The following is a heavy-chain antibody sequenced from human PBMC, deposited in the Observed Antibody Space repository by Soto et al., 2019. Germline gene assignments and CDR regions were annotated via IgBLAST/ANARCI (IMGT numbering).Heavy chain of an antibody. CDR3: ARPLWRDDYNWGYFDL. J-gene: IGHJ2*01. D-gene: IGHD4-4*01. CDR2: ISYDGSNK. CDR1: GFTFSSYA. V-gene: IGHV3-30-3*01. Sequence: QVQLVESGGGVVQPGRSLRLSCAASGFTFSSYAMHWVRQAPGKGLEWVAVISYDGSNKYYADSVKGRFTISRDNSKNTQFLHMNSLRAEDAAVYYCARPLWRDDYNWGYFDLWGRGTLVTVSS.